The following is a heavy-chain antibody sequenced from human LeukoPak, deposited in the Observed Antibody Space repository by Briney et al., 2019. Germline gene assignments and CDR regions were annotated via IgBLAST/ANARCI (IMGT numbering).Heavy chain of an antibody. CDR1: GFTFSSYA. V-gene: IGHV3-30*14. CDR2: ISYDGSNK. D-gene: IGHD1-26*01. CDR3: ARQMQSHGNFDS. J-gene: IGHJ4*02. Sequence: PGGSLRLSCAASGFTFSSYAMHWARQAPGKGLEWVAVISYDGSNKYYADSVKGRFTISRENARNSLYLQMNSLRAEDTAMYYCARQMQSHGNFDSWGQGTLVTVSS.